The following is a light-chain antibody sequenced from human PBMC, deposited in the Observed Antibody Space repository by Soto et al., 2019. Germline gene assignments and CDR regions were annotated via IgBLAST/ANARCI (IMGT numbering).Light chain of an antibody. V-gene: IGKV3-20*01. CDR1: QSVSSSY. CDR3: QKHARSNRCT. CDR2: GAS. J-gene: IGKJ1*01. Sequence: EIVLTQSPGTLSLSPGERATLSCRASQSVSSSYLAWYQQKPGQAPRLLIYGASSRATGVPDRFSGSGSGTDFYLTISRLEPEDFALYYFQKHARSNRCTFAPVINVHIK.